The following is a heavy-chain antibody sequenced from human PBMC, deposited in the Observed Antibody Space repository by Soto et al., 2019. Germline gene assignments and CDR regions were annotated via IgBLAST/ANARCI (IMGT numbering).Heavy chain of an antibody. CDR2: IYYRGST. CDR1: GGSIGSGDYY. V-gene: IGHV4-31*03. Sequence: QVQLQESGPGLVKPSQTLSLTCTVSGGSIGSGDYYWSWIRQHPGMGLEWIGYIYYRGSTYYNPSLQSRVTISLDTSKNQCSLELNSVTAADTAVYYCARSSESSSAEGYFQHWGQGTLVTVSS. CDR3: ARSSESSSAEGYFQH. J-gene: IGHJ1*01. D-gene: IGHD2-2*01.